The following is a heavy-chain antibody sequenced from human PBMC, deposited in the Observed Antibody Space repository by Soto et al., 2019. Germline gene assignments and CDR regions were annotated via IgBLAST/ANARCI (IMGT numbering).Heavy chain of an antibody. J-gene: IGHJ6*02. CDR2: IYYSGST. V-gene: IGHV4-39*01. CDR3: ARQGFGPLHGLVDV. D-gene: IGHD3-10*01. Sequence: PETLSLTCTVSGGSISPSGYHWGWLRKPPGKGLEWIGSIYYSGSTYYNPSLKSRVTISVDTSKNQFSLKLSSVTAADTAVYYCARQGFGPLHGLVDVWGQGTTVT. CDR1: GGSISPSGYH.